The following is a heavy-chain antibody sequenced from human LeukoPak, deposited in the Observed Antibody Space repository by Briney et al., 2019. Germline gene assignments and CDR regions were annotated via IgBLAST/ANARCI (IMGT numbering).Heavy chain of an antibody. D-gene: IGHD1-14*01. CDR1: GYTLTELS. CDR3: AREETHHVYYGMDV. J-gene: IGHJ6*02. Sequence: GASVKVSCKVSGYTLTELSMHWVRQAPGKGLEWMGGFDPEDGETIYAQKFQGRVTMTEDTSTSTAYMELRSLRSDDTAVYYCAREETHHVYYGMDVWGQGTMVTVSS. CDR2: FDPEDGET. V-gene: IGHV1-24*01.